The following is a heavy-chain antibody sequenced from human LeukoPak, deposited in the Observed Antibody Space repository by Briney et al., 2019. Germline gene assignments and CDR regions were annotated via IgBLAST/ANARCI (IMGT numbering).Heavy chain of an antibody. CDR1: GESFSGYY. D-gene: IGHD1-1*01. Sequence: PSETLSLTCAVYGESFSGYYWTWIRQPPGKGLEWIGQINHSGSTNYNPSLKSRVTISVATSKNQFSLNLNSVTAADTAVYYCARRGSTGTTTVDYGGQGTLVTVSS. CDR2: INHSGST. J-gene: IGHJ4*02. CDR3: ARRGSTGTTTVDY. V-gene: IGHV4-34*01.